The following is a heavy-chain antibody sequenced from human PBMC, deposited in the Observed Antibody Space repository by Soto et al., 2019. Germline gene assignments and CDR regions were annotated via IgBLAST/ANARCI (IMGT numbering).Heavy chain of an antibody. D-gene: IGHD2-21*01. CDR1: GGTFSSYA. CDR2: IIPIFGTA. Sequence: QVQLVQSGAEVKKPGSSVKVSCKASGGTFSSYAISWVRQAPGQGLEWMGGIIPIFGTANYAQKFQGRVTITADESPSKAYMELVSLRSEDTAVYYCASDRHIEVVSAIRTPAANWFDPWGQGTLVTVSS. V-gene: IGHV1-69*12. CDR3: ASDRHIEVVSAIRTPAANWFDP. J-gene: IGHJ5*02.